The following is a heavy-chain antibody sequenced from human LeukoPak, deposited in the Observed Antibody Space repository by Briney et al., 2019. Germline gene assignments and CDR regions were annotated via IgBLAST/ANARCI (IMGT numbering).Heavy chain of an antibody. CDR3: GRCSASGSYDY. CDR1: GGSFSGYY. V-gene: IGHV4-34*01. J-gene: IGHJ4*02. CDR2: INHSGST. D-gene: IGHD1-26*01. Sequence: SETLSLTCAVYGGSFSGYYWSWIRQPPGKGLEWIGEINHSGSTNYNPSLKSRVTISVDTSKNQFSLKLSSLTAADTAVYYCGRCSASGSYDYWGQGTLVTVSS.